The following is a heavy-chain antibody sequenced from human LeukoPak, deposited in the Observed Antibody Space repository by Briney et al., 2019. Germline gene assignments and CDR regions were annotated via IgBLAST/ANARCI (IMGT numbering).Heavy chain of an antibody. Sequence: EGPLRLSCAASGFTFSSYSMDWLRQAPGKRLEGVSTISSSSSYIYYADSVKGRFTISRDNAKNSLYLQMNSLRAEDTAVYYCARDLGDCSGGSCYIPDAFDIWGQGTMVTVSS. V-gene: IGHV3-21*01. J-gene: IGHJ3*02. CDR3: ARDLGDCSGGSCYIPDAFDI. CDR2: ISSSSSYI. CDR1: GFTFSSYS. D-gene: IGHD2-15*01.